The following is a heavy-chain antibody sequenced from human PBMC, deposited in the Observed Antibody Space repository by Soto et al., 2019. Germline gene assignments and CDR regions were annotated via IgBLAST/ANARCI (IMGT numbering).Heavy chain of an antibody. V-gene: IGHV1-18*01. Sequence: ASVKVSCKASGYIFTTYGISWVRQAPGQGLEWMGWISTYNGNTNYAQKLQGRVTMTTDTSTGTAYMELRSLRSDDTAVYYCARDLRITGTTNWFDPWGQGTLVTVSS. J-gene: IGHJ5*02. D-gene: IGHD1-20*01. CDR2: ISTYNGNT. CDR3: ARDLRITGTTNWFDP. CDR1: GYIFTTYG.